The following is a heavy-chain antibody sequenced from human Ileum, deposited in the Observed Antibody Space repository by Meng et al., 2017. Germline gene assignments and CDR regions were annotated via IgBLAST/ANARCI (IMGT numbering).Heavy chain of an antibody. J-gene: IGHJ4*02. CDR1: GYKFVGYW. Sequence: GESLKISCKASGYKFVGYWIGWVRQRPGKGLEWMGVVYPGDSETTYSPYFQGQVTISADTSDNTAYLQWNSLKPSESADYYGARILWFEERKFDYWGQGKLVNVAS. V-gene: IGHV5-51*01. CDR3: ARILWFEERKFDY. D-gene: IGHD3-10*01. CDR2: VYPGDSET.